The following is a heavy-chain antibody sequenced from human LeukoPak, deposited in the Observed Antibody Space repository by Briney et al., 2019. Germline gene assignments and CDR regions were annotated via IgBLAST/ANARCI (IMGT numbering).Heavy chain of an antibody. D-gene: IGHD3-22*01. Sequence: GGSLRLSCAASGFTFSSYAMSWVRQAPGKGLEWVSAISGSGGSTYYADSVKGRFTISRDNSKNTLYLQMNSLRAEDTAVYYCAKTPLGGDYDSSGYRFDYWGQGTLVTVSS. CDR3: AKTPLGGDYDSSGYRFDY. V-gene: IGHV3-23*01. J-gene: IGHJ4*02. CDR1: GFTFSSYA. CDR2: ISGSGGST.